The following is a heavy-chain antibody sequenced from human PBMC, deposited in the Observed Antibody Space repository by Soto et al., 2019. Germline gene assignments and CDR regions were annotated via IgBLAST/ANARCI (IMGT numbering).Heavy chain of an antibody. CDR2: IYGGGNT. CDR3: ARDYSSYGPFDY. J-gene: IGHJ4*02. Sequence: PGGSLRLSCAASGFTVSRNYMTWVRRAPGKGLEWVSIIYGGGNTYYADSVKGRFTISRDNSKNTLYLQMNSLRAEDTAVYYCARDYSSYGPFDYWGQGPLVTVSS. V-gene: IGHV3-53*01. D-gene: IGHD5-18*01. CDR1: GFTVSRNY.